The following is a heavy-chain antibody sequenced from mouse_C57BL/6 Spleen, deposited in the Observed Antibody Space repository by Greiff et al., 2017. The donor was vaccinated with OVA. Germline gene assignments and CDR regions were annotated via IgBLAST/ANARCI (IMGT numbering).Heavy chain of an antibody. CDR2: IRSKSSNYAT. CDR1: GFTFNTYA. D-gene: IGHD2-4*01. V-gene: IGHV10-3*01. J-gene: IGHJ2*01. Sequence: EVQLVESGGGLVQPKGSLKLSCAASGFTFNTYAMHWVRQAPGKGLEWVARIRSKSSNYATYYADSVKDRFTISRDDSQSMLYLQMNNLKTEDTATYYCAREALYDYDGDYWGQGTTLTVSS. CDR3: AREALYDYDGDY.